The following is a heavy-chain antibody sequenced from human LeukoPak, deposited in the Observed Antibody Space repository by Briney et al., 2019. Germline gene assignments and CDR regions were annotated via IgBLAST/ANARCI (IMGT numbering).Heavy chain of an antibody. V-gene: IGHV4-34*01. Sequence: PSETLSLTCAVYGGSFSGYYWNWIRQPPGKGLEWIGEINHSGSTNYNPSLKSRVTISVDTSKNQFSLKLSSVTAADTAVYYCARGGYYDSSGYYLLGYWGQGTLVTVSS. D-gene: IGHD3-22*01. J-gene: IGHJ4*02. CDR3: ARGGYYDSSGYYLLGY. CDR1: GGSFSGYY. CDR2: INHSGST.